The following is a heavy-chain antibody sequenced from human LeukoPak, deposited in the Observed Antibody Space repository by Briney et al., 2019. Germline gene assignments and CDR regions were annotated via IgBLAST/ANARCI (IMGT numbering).Heavy chain of an antibody. J-gene: IGHJ4*02. CDR3: ARVKYYYDSSGYYFIDY. Sequence: DSVKVSCKASGYTFTGYYMHWVRQAPGQGLEWMGRINPNSGGTNYAQKFQGRVTMTRDTSISTAYMELSRLRSDDTAVYYCARVKYYYDSSGYYFIDYWGQGTLVTVSS. CDR2: INPNSGGT. V-gene: IGHV1-2*06. CDR1: GYTFTGYY. D-gene: IGHD3-22*01.